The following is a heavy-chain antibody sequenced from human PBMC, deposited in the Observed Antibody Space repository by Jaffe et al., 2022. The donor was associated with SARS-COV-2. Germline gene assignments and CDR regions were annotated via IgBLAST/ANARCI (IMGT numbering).Heavy chain of an antibody. V-gene: IGHV2-5*02. D-gene: IGHD2-2*03. CDR3: AHRSKFGTSGYCWTH. CDR2: IYWDDDE. J-gene: IGHJ4*02. CDR1: GFSLTTSGVG. Sequence: QITLKESGPTLVRPTQTLTLTCTFSGFSLTTSGVGVGWIRQPPGKAPEWLALIYWDDDEHYSPSLKTRLTITKDTSKNQLVLTMTNMDPVDTATYYCAHRSKFGTSGYCWTHWGQGTLVTVSS.